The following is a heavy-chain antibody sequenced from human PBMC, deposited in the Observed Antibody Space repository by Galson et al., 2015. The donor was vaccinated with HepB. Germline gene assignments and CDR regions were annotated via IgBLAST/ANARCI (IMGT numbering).Heavy chain of an antibody. CDR2: ISSSSSYI. CDR3: ASSQKRYCSSTSCSSGKGNHDAFDI. J-gene: IGHJ3*02. CDR1: GFTFSSYS. V-gene: IGHV3-21*01. Sequence: SLRLSCAASGFTFSSYSMNWVRQAPGKGLEWVSSISSSSSYIYYADSVKGRFTISRDNAKNSLYLQMNSLRAEDTAVYYCASSQKRYCSSTSCSSGKGNHDAFDIWGQGTMVTVSS. D-gene: IGHD2-2*01.